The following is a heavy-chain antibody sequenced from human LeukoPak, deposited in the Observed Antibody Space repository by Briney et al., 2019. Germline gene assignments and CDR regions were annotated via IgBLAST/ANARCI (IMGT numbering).Heavy chain of an antibody. CDR2: TYYSGST. J-gene: IGHJ4*02. CDR3: ARGGVPGGFYGSFDY. V-gene: IGHV4-59*01. D-gene: IGHD3-3*01. CDR1: GGSIRTYY. Sequence: SETLSLTCTVSGGSIRTYYWSWMRQPPGRGLEWIGYTYYSGSTNHNPSLQSRVTISVDTSKNQFSLKLNSVTAADTAVYYCARGGVPGGFYGSFDYWGQGTLVSVSS.